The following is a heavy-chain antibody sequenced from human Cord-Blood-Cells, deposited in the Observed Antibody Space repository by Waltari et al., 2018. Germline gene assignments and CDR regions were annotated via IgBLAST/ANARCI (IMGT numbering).Heavy chain of an antibody. CDR2: IYYSGST. CDR3: ASKRAAGIDY. D-gene: IGHD6-13*01. Sequence: QLQLQESGPGLVKPSETLSLTCTVSGGSISSSSYYWGWIRQPPGKGLEWMGSIYYSGSTYYNPSLKSRVTISVDTSKNQFSLKLSSVTAADTAVYYCASKRAAGIDYWGQGTLVTVSS. V-gene: IGHV4-39*01. J-gene: IGHJ4*02. CDR1: GGSISSSSYY.